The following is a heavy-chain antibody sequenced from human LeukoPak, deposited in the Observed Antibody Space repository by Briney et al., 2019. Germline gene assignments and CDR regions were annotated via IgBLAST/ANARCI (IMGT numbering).Heavy chain of an antibody. CDR1: GFTFSTSD. V-gene: IGHV3-74*01. J-gene: IGHJ4*02. Sequence: PGGSLRLSCATSGFTFSTSDMHWVRQAPGKGLVWVSRINSDGSSTSYADSVKGRFTISRDNAKNTLYLQMNSLRAEDTAVYYCARDGVAELMSALDYWGQGILVTVSS. D-gene: IGHD1-26*01. CDR3: ARDGVAELMSALDY. CDR2: INSDGSST.